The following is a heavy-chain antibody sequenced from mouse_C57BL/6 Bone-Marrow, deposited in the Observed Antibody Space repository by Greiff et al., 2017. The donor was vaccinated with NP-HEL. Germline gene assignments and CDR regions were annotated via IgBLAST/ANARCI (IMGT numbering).Heavy chain of an antibody. CDR2: ISDGGSYT. CDR1: GFTFSSYA. CDR3: ARGLRLDFDY. J-gene: IGHJ2*01. D-gene: IGHD1-1*01. Sequence: EVQLVESGGGLVKPGGSLKLSCAASGFTFSSYAMSWVRQTPETRLEWVATISDGGSYTYYPDNVKGRFTISRDNAKNNLYLQMSHLKSEDTAMYYCARGLRLDFDYWGQGTTLTVSS. V-gene: IGHV5-4*01.